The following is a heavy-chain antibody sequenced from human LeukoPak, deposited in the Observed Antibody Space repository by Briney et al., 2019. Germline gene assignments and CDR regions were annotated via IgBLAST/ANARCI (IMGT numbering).Heavy chain of an antibody. D-gene: IGHD4-23*01. Sequence: GASVKVSCKASGYTFTTYNINWVRQAPGQGLEWMGIINPSGGSTSYAQKFQGRLTMTRDMSTSTVYMELSSLRSEDTAVYYCASLAGGNSESSDAFDIWGQGTMVTVSS. CDR3: ASLAGGNSESSDAFDI. CDR1: GYTFTTYN. V-gene: IGHV1-46*01. CDR2: INPSGGST. J-gene: IGHJ3*02.